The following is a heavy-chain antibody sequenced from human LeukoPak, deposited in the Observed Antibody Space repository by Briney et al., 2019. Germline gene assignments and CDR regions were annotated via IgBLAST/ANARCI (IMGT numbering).Heavy chain of an antibody. Sequence: GGSLRLSCAASGFIFNSYVMSWVRQAPGQGLEWVSLIRGSGGSTYYADSVKGRFTISRDNSKNTLYLQMNSLRAEDTAVYYCAKYKAYCGGDCYSFVLDALDIWGQGTMVTVSS. V-gene: IGHV3-23*01. D-gene: IGHD2-21*02. CDR2: IRGSGGST. J-gene: IGHJ3*02. CDR3: AKYKAYCGGDCYSFVLDALDI. CDR1: GFIFNSYV.